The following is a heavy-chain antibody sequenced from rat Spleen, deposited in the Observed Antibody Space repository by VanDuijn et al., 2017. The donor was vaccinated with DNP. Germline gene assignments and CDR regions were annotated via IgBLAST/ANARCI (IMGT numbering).Heavy chain of an antibody. Sequence: EVQLVESGGGLVQPGRSLKLSCAASGFTFSDYNMAWVRQAPKKGLEWVATIIYDGSRTYYRDSVTGRFTISRDNAKRTLYLQMDSLRSEDTATDYFAAHGSTTTISTGAMDAWGQGTSVAVSS. J-gene: IGHJ4*01. CDR2: IIYDGSRT. CDR3: AAHGSTTTISTGAMDA. D-gene: IGHD1-2*01. V-gene: IGHV5S10*01. CDR1: GFTFSDYN.